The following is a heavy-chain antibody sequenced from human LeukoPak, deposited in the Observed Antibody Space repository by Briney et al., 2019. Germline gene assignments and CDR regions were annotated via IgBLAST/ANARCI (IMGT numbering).Heavy chain of an antibody. D-gene: IGHD6-13*01. CDR3: ARDKVWYSSSWYLDY. J-gene: IGHJ4*02. Sequence: ASVKVSRKASGYTFTSYYMHWVRQAPGQGLEWMGIINPSGGSTSYAQKFQGRVTMTRDTSTSTVYMELSSLRSEDTAVYYCARDKVWYSSSWYLDYWGQGTLVTVSS. V-gene: IGHV1-46*01. CDR1: GYTFTSYY. CDR2: INPSGGST.